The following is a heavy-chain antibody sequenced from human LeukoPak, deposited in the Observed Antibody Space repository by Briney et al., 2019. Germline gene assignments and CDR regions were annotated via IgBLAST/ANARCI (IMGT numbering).Heavy chain of an antibody. Sequence: GGSLRLSCTASGFTSSRHWMHWVRQAPEKGLEWVSRISNDGKNIAYADSVKDRFTISRDNAKNTLYLEINSLGTEDTAVYYCARRPTASAERGMDVWGHGTTVIVSS. CDR1: GFTSSRHW. CDR3: ARRPTASAERGMDV. CDR2: ISNDGKNI. V-gene: IGHV3-74*01. J-gene: IGHJ6*02. D-gene: IGHD6-25*01.